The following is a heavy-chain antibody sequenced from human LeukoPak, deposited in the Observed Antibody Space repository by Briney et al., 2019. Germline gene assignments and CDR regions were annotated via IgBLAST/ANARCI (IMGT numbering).Heavy chain of an antibody. Sequence: GGSLRLSCAASGFTFSSYSMNWVRQAPGKGLXXXXXXSSSSSYIYYADSVKGRFTISRDNAKNSLYLQMNSLRAEDTAVYYCARWSVALRGYYFDYWGQGTLVTVSS. CDR2: XSSSSSYI. D-gene: IGHD4-23*01. V-gene: IGHV3-21*01. CDR1: GFTFSSYS. J-gene: IGHJ4*02. CDR3: ARWSVALRGYYFDY.